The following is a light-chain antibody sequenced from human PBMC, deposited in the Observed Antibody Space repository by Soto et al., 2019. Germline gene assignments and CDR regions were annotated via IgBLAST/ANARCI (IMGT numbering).Light chain of an antibody. Sequence: QLVLTQPPSVSGAPGQRVTLSCTGNSSNLGAGYDVHWYQQLPGAAPKLVIFGNRNRPSGVPERFSGSKSGSSASLAITGLQAEDEADYYCQAYDYSLTASVFGGGTKVTVL. CDR1: SSNLGAGYD. CDR2: GNR. J-gene: IGLJ3*02. V-gene: IGLV1-40*01. CDR3: QAYDYSLTASV.